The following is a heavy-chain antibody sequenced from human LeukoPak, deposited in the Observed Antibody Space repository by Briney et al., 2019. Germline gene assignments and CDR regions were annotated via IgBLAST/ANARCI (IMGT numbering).Heavy chain of an antibody. J-gene: IGHJ4*02. V-gene: IGHV3-23*01. CDR2: LSGTDGET. Sequence: GGSLRLSCAASGFTFSSYAMSWVRQAPGKGLEWVSALSGTDGETYYADSVKGRFTISRDNSETTLYLQMNSLRAEDTAVYYCAKEGDNFGYAAYWGQGTLVTVAS. CDR1: GFTFSSYA. CDR3: AKEGDNFGYAAY. D-gene: IGHD1-1*01.